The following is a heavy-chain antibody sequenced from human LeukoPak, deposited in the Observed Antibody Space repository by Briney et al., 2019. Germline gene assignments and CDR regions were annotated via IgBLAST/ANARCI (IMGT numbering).Heavy chain of an antibody. Sequence: SETLSLTCTAPGGSISSYYWSWIRQPPGKGLEWLGYIYYTGSTNYNPSLKSRVTISVDTSKNQFSLKLNSVTAADTAVYYCARVITIFGDDAFDIWGQGTMVTVSS. J-gene: IGHJ3*02. CDR2: IYYTGST. D-gene: IGHD3-3*01. CDR3: ARVITIFGDDAFDI. V-gene: IGHV4-59*01. CDR1: GGSISSYY.